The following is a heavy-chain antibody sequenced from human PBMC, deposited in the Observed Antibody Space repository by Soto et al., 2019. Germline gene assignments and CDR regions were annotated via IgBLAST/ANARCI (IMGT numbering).Heavy chain of an antibody. CDR2: ITDTGGDT. CDR3: ARGSTDSYPGSRIFDF. Sequence: GGALRVSCGDPGITCGSHAMSWVRQAPGEGLEWVSTITDTGGDTKYADSVRGRFTMSRDNSKKTLYLQMNSLRVEDSALYYCARGSTDSYPGSRIFDFWGRGTLVPVSS. CDR1: GITCGSHA. D-gene: IGHD3-10*01. J-gene: IGHJ4*02. V-gene: IGHV3-23*01.